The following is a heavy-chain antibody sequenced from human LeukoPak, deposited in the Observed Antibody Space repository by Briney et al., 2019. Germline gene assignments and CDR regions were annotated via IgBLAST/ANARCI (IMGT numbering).Heavy chain of an antibody. Sequence: ASVKVSCKASGYTFTGYYMHWVRQAPGQGLTWMGWINPNTGVTNYAQKFQGRVTMTRATSINTAYMELDRLTSDDTAIYYCARSYCGGDCYWTVDYWGQGTLVTVSS. CDR2: INPNTGVT. CDR3: ARSYCGGDCYWTVDY. V-gene: IGHV1-2*02. J-gene: IGHJ4*02. CDR1: GYTFTGYY. D-gene: IGHD2-21*02.